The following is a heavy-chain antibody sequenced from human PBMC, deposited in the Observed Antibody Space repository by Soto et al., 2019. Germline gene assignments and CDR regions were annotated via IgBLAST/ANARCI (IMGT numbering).Heavy chain of an antibody. V-gene: IGHV1-18*01. J-gene: IGHJ6*02. CDR3: VVMVTGGGIDV. CDR1: GYTFTSYG. CDR2: ISAYSGNT. Sequence: GSSVKVSCKASGYTFTSYGISWVRQAPGQGLEWMGWISAYSGNTNYAQKLQGRVTMTTDTSTSTVYMELSSLRSEDTAVYYCVVMVTGGGIDVWGQGTTVTVSS. D-gene: IGHD2-21*02.